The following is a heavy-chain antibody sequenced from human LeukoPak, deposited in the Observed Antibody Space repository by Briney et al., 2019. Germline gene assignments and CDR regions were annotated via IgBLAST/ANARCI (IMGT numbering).Heavy chain of an antibody. CDR3: ARGGGDHAFDV. V-gene: IGHV4-39*01. CDR2: VYYTGST. Sequence: KPSETLSLTCTVSGGSISVSNFYWGWIRQPPGKGLEWIGTVYYTGSTCYSPSLKSRVTISVDTSKNQFSLKVNSVTAADTAVYFCARGGGDHAFDVWGQGTMVTVSS. CDR1: GGSISVSNFY. J-gene: IGHJ3*01. D-gene: IGHD2-21*02.